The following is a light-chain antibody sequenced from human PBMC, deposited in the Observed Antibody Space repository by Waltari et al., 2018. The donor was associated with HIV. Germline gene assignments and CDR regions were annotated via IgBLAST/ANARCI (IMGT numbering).Light chain of an antibody. J-gene: IGLJ2*01. CDR3: SSNAGNNRGV. CDR2: EVT. V-gene: IGLV2-8*01. Sequence: QSVLAQPPSASGFSGQSVTISCTGTHSDIGAYDHVSWYQQHPGKAPKLIIFEVTRRPAGVPERFSGSKSGNRASLTVSGLQPEDEADYYCSSNAGNNRGVFGKGTRLTV. CDR1: HSDIGAYDH.